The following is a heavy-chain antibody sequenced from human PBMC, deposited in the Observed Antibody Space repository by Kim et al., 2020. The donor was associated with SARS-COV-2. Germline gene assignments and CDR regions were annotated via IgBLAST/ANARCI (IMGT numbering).Heavy chain of an antibody. CDR2: INHSGST. J-gene: IGHJ4*02. CDR3: ARESGFSGSSYGPFRAPLLLWDY. CDR1: GGSFSGYY. D-gene: IGHD1-26*01. V-gene: IGHV4-34*01. Sequence: SETLSLTCAVYGGSFSGYYWSWIRQPPGKGLEWIGEINHSGSTNYNPSLKSRVTISVDTSKNQFSLKLSSVTAADTAVYYCARESGFSGSSYGPFRAPLLLWDYWGQGTLVTVSS.